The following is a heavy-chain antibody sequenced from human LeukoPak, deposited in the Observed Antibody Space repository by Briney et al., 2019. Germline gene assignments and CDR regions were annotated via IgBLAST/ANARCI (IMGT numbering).Heavy chain of an antibody. J-gene: IGHJ6*02. Sequence: ASVTVSCTASGYSFTSHDINLVRLAPAQGLEWMGVMSPNSGNTGYGQKFQGRVTMTRNTSISTASMELSSLRPEETAVYYCARGIAASGGYDGMDVWGQGTTVTVSS. CDR3: ARGIAASGGYDGMDV. D-gene: IGHD6-6*01. CDR2: MSPNSGNT. CDR1: GYSFTSHD. V-gene: IGHV1-8*01.